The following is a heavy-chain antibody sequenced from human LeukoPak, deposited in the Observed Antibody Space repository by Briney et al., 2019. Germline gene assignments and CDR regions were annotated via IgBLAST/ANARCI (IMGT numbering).Heavy chain of an antibody. CDR3: ATTGFNYCSRGNCYWRYFDY. D-gene: IGHD2-15*01. Sequence: GGSLRLSCAASGFTFSSYAMSWVRQAPGKGLEWVSSVSVSGGNTYYVDSVKGRFTTSRDNSRDTLYLQMNSLRAEDTAVYYCATTGFNYCSRGNCYWRYFDYWGQGTLVTVSS. V-gene: IGHV3-23*01. CDR2: VSVSGGNT. J-gene: IGHJ4*02. CDR1: GFTFSSYA.